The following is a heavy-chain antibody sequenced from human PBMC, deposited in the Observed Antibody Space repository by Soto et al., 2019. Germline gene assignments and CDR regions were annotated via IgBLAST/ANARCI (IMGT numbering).Heavy chain of an antibody. CDR3: AKDLPPRELELIFDY. Sequence: PGGSLRLSCAASGFTFSSYAMSWVRQAPGKGLEWVSAISGSGGSTYYADSVKGRFTISRDNSKNTLYLQMNSLRAEGTAVYYCAKDLPPRELELIFDYWGQGTLGTASS. CDR1: GFTFSSYA. J-gene: IGHJ4*02. V-gene: IGHV3-23*01. CDR2: ISGSGGST. D-gene: IGHD1-7*01.